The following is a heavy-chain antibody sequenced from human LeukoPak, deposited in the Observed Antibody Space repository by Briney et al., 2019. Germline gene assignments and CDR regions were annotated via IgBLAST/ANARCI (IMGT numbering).Heavy chain of an antibody. CDR3: ARGSDILTGYSLGWFDP. J-gene: IGHJ5*02. Sequence: SETLSLTCTVSGNSISSGDNYWSWIRQPAGKGLEWIERIYTSGSTNYNPSLKSRVTISGDTSKNQFSLRLSSVTAADTAVYYCARGSDILTGYSLGWFDPWGQGTLVTVSS. V-gene: IGHV4-61*02. D-gene: IGHD3-9*01. CDR2: IYTSGST. CDR1: GNSISSGDNY.